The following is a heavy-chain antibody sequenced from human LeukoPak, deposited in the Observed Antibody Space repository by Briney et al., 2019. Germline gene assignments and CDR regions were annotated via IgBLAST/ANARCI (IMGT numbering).Heavy chain of an antibody. J-gene: IGHJ3*02. D-gene: IGHD5-12*01. V-gene: IGHV3-23*01. CDR3: GSGRSGYINDAFDI. Sequence: GGSLRLSCAASGFTFSSYAMSWVRQVPGKGLEWVSAISGSGGSTYYADSVKGRFTISRDNSKNTLYLQMNSLRAEDTAVYYCGSGRSGYINDAFDIWGQGTMVTVSS. CDR1: GFTFSSYA. CDR2: ISGSGGST.